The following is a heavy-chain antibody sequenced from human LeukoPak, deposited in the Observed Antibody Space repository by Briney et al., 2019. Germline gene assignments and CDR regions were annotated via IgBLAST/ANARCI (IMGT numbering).Heavy chain of an antibody. CDR3: AKDLFAWGMANWFDP. V-gene: IGHV3-23*01. J-gene: IGHJ5*02. CDR2: ISGSGGST. D-gene: IGHD2-8*01. CDR1: GFTFSSYG. Sequence: QPGGSLRLSCAASGFTFSSYGMSWVRQAPGKGLEWVSAISGSGGSTYYADSVKGRFTISRDNSKNTLYLQMNSLRAEDTAVYYCAKDLFAWGMANWFDPWGQGTLVTVSS.